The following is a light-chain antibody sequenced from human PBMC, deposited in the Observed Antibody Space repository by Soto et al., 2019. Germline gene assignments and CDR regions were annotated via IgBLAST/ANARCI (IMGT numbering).Light chain of an antibody. V-gene: IGKV3-20*01. J-gene: IGKJ3*01. CDR2: SAS. CDR3: QQYGRSPPLT. CDR1: QSVSNNY. Sequence: EILLTQSPGILSLSPGERAALSCRASQSVSNNYLAWYQHKPGQAPRLLIYSASTRATGIPDRFSGSGSGTDLTLTISRLEPEDFAVYYCQQYGRSPPLTFGPGTKVDIK.